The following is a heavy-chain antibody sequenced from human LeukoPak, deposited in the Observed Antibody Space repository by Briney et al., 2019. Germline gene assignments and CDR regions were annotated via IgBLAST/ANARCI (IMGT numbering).Heavy chain of an antibody. CDR2: NTGSVE. CDR3: ARGSDLASYNELEY. Sequence: PGVSLRLSCTASGVTLSNFAMSWVRRAPGKGLEWVSGNTGSVEYYANSVKGRFTISRDNSKNTLYLQMNSLVAEDTATYYCARGSDLASYNELEYWGQGTLVTVSS. CDR1: GVTLSNFA. J-gene: IGHJ4*02. D-gene: IGHD2-21*01. V-gene: IGHV3-23*01.